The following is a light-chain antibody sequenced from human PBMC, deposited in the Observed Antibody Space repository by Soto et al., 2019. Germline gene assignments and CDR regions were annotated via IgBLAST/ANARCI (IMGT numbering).Light chain of an antibody. V-gene: IGLV1-51*01. Sequence: QSILTQPPSVSAAPGQQVTISCSGGTSNIGNNYVSWYQQLPGTAPKLLIYDNNKRPSGIPDRFSASKSGTSATLGITGLQTVDEADYYCGAWDSSLYVVAFGGGTKLTVL. J-gene: IGLJ2*01. CDR1: TSNIGNNY. CDR2: DNN. CDR3: GAWDSSLYVVA.